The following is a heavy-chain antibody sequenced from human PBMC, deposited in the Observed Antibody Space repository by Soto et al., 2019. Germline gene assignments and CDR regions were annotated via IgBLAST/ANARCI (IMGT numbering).Heavy chain of an antibody. CDR1: GFTFSTHG. CDR2: TSYDGTNK. Sequence: PGGSLRLSCEVSGFTFSTHGMHWVRQAPGKCLEWVAGTSYDGTNKYYARSVQGRFTISRENSMKTLYLQMNSLRTEDTAVYYCAKDLSGARWYYDALDVWXQGTTVTVSS. CDR3: AKDLSGARWYYDALDV. J-gene: IGHJ6*02. V-gene: IGHV3-30*18. D-gene: IGHD2-15*01.